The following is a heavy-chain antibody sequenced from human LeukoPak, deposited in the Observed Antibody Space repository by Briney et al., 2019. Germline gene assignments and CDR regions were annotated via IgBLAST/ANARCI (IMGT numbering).Heavy chain of an antibody. CDR1: GFTVSSNY. CDR2: IYSGGST. V-gene: IGHV3-53*01. J-gene: IGHJ4*02. D-gene: IGHD3-10*01. Sequence: PGGSLRLSCAVSGFTVSSNYMSWVRQAPGKGLEWVSVIYSGGSTYYADSVKGRFTISRDNSKNTLYLQMNSLRAEDTAVYYCAGVWFGELFEADYWGQGTLVTVSS. CDR3: AGVWFGELFEADY.